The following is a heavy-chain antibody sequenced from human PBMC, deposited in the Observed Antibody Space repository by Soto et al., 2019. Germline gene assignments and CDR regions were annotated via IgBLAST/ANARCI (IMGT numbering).Heavy chain of an antibody. J-gene: IGHJ4*02. CDR3: ASPRMYSSSWYYFDY. V-gene: IGHV1-69*01. CDR1: GGTFSSYA. D-gene: IGHD6-13*01. CDR2: IIPIFGTA. Sequence: KVSCKASGGTFSSYAISWVRQAPGQGLEWMGGIIPIFGTANYAQKFQGRVTITADESTSTAYMELSSLRSEDTAVYYCASPRMYSSSWYYFDYWGQGTLVTVSS.